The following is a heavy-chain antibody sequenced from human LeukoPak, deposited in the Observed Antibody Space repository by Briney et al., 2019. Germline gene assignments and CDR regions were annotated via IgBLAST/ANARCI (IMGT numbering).Heavy chain of an antibody. J-gene: IGHJ6*03. CDR3: ARAGELRYMDV. CDR2: ISYDGSNK. D-gene: IGHD3-16*01. V-gene: IGHV3-30*03. Sequence: GGSLRLSCAASGFTFSSYGMHWVRQAPGKGLEWVAVISYDGSNKYYADSVKGRFTISRDNAKNSLFLQMSSLRADDTAIYYCARAGELRYMDVWGKGTAVTVSS. CDR1: GFTFSSYG.